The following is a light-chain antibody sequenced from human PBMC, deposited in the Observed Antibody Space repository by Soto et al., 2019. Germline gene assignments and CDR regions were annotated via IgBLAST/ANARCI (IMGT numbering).Light chain of an antibody. J-gene: IGLJ2*01. Sequence: QSVLTQPASVSGSPGQSITISCTGTSSDVGTYNYVSWYQQHPGKAPKLMIYEVSNRPSGVSNRFSGSKFGNTASLTISGLQAEDEADYDCSSYTSSSTVVFGGGTKLTVL. CDR2: EVS. CDR3: SSYTSSSTVV. V-gene: IGLV2-14*01. CDR1: SSDVGTYNY.